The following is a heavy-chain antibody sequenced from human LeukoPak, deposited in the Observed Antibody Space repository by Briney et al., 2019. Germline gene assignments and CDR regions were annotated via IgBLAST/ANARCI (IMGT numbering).Heavy chain of an antibody. J-gene: IGHJ3*02. D-gene: IGHD3-22*01. V-gene: IGHV4-34*01. CDR3: ARDYDSSGYGPFDAFDI. Sequence: AETLSLTCAVYGGSFRGYYWSWIRQPPGKGLEWIWVINHIGSTNYNPSLKSGVTISADTSKNQFSLKLSSVTAADTAVYYCARDYDSSGYGPFDAFDIWGQGTMVTVSS. CDR1: GGSFRGYY. CDR2: INHIGST.